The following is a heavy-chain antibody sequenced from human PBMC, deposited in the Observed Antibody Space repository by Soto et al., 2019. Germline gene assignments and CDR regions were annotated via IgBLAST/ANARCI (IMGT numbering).Heavy chain of an antibody. J-gene: IGHJ2*01. CDR1: GFIFSDYY. CDR2: ISGAGETI. V-gene: IGHV3-11*01. CDR3: ARHFVATGGRYFDL. Sequence: QVQLVESGGGLVKPGGSLRLSCGASGFIFSDYYMTWIRQAPGTGLEWVSSISGAGETIYYADSVRGRFTISRDNAKKSLYLQLNTLGTEDTAVYYCARHFVATGGRYFDLWGRGTRVTVSS. D-gene: IGHD6-13*01.